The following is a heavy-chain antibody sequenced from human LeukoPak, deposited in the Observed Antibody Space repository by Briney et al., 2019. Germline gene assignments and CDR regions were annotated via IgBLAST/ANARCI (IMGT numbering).Heavy chain of an antibody. D-gene: IGHD3-22*01. CDR3: AREGTNYYDKGNAFDI. Sequence: SETLSLTCTVSGGSISSSSYYWGWIRQPPGKGLEWIGSIYYSGSTYYNPSLKSRVTISVDTSKNQFSLKLSSVTAADTAVYYCAREGTNYYDKGNAFDIWGQGTMVTVSS. J-gene: IGHJ3*02. CDR1: GGSISSSSYY. CDR2: IYYSGST. V-gene: IGHV4-39*07.